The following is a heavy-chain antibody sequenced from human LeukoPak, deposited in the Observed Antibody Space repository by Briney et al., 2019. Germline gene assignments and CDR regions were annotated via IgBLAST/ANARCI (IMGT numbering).Heavy chain of an antibody. V-gene: IGHV3-30*14. D-gene: IGHD6-19*01. CDR3: ARADYSSGTDY. CDR1: GFTFSSYA. CDR2: ISYDGSNK. J-gene: IGHJ4*02. Sequence: GGSLRLSCAASGFTFSSYAMHWVRQAPGKGLEWVAVISYDGSNKYYADSVKGRFTISRDNSKNTLYLQMGSLRAEDMAVYYCARADYSSGTDYWGQGTLVTVSS.